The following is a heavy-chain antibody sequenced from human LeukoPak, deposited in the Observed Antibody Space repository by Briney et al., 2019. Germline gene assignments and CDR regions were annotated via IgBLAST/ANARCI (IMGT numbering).Heavy chain of an antibody. J-gene: IGHJ6*02. CDR3: AKDGKGYSSSWYPPPYYYYGMDV. CDR1: GFTFSSYA. V-gene: IGHV3-23*01. D-gene: IGHD6-13*01. CDR2: ISGSGGST. Sequence: GGSLRLSCAASGFTFSSYAMSWVRQAPGKGPEWVSAISGSGGSTYYADSVKGRFTISRDNSKNTLYLQMNSLRAEDPAVYYCAKDGKGYSSSWYPPPYYYYGMDVWGQGTTVTVSS.